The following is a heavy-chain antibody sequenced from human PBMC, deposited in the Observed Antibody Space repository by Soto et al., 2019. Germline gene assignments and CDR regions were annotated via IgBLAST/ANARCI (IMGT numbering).Heavy chain of an antibody. J-gene: IGHJ6*02. CDR2: ISSSSSTI. CDR3: SRDFGDIVVVPAADSEGYYYYYGMDV. D-gene: IGHD2-2*01. Sequence: EVQLVESGGGLVQPGGSLRLSCAASGFTFSSYSMNWVRQAPGKGLEWVSYISSSSSTIYYADSVKGRFTISRDNAKNSLFLQMNSLRDEDPAVYYCSRDFGDIVVVPAADSEGYYYYYGMDVWGQGTTLTVSS. V-gene: IGHV3-48*02. CDR1: GFTFSSYS.